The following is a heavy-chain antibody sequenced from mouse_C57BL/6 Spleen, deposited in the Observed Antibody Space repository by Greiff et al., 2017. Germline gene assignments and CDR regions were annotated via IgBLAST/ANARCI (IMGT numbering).Heavy chain of an antibody. D-gene: IGHD4-1*01. V-gene: IGHV3-8*01. CDR2: ISYSGST. Sequence: EVKLMESGPGLAKPSQTLSLTCSVTGYSITSDYWNWIRKFPGNKLEYMGYISYSGSTYYNPSLKSRISITRDTSKNQYYLQLNSVTTEDTATYYCARANWDDYWYFDVWGTGTTVTVSS. J-gene: IGHJ1*03. CDR3: ARANWDDYWYFDV. CDR1: GYSITSDY.